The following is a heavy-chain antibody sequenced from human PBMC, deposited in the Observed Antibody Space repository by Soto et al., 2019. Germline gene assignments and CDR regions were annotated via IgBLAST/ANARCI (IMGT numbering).Heavy chain of an antibody. J-gene: IGHJ6*03. V-gene: IGHV3-23*01. D-gene: IGHD4-4*01. CDR2: ISGSGGST. Sequence: GSLRLSCAASGFTFSSYAMSSVRQAPGKGLEWVSAISGSGGSTYYADSVKGRFTISRDNSKHTLYLQMNSLRAEDTAVYYCAKDLSSTVTTDYYYYYMDVWGQRTTVTVSS. CDR1: GFTFSSYA. CDR3: AKDLSSTVTTDYYYYYMDV.